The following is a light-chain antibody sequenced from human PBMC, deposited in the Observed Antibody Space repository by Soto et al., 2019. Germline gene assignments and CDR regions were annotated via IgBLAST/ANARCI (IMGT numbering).Light chain of an antibody. Sequence: QSALTQPASVSGSPGQSITISCTGTSSDIGAYNYVSWYQQYPGKAPKLIISEVSARPSRVSNRFSGSKSGNTASLTISGLQAEDEADYYCNSYTTTSLYVFGTGNKVTVL. J-gene: IGLJ1*01. CDR1: SSDIGAYNY. V-gene: IGLV2-14*01. CDR2: EVS. CDR3: NSYTTTSLYV.